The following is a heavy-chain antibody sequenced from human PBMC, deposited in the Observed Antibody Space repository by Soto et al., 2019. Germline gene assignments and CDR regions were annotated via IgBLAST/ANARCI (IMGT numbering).Heavy chain of an antibody. Sequence: QMQLVQSGPEVKKPGTSVKVSCKASGFTFTSSAVQWVRQARGQRLEWIGWIVVGSGNTNYAQKFQERVTITRDMSTSTAYMELSSLRSEDTAVYYCAASPPDSGSDFAVHYGMDVWGQGTTVTVS. CDR2: IVVGSGNT. D-gene: IGHD1-26*01. J-gene: IGHJ6*02. CDR1: GFTFTSSA. CDR3: AASPPDSGSDFAVHYGMDV. V-gene: IGHV1-58*01.